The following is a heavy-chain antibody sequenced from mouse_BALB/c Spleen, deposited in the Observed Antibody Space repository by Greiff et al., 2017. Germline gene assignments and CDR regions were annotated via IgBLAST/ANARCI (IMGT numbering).Heavy chain of an antibody. D-gene: IGHD2-4*01. J-gene: IGHJ4*01. V-gene: IGHV3-8*02. Sequence: DVKLVESGPSLVKPSQTLSLTCSVTGDSITSGYWNWIRKFPGNKLEYMGYISYSGSTYYNPSLKSRISITRDTSKNQYYLQLNSVTTEDTATYYCARYSLYDYDPYYYAMDYWGQGTSVTVSS. CDR1: GDSITSGY. CDR2: ISYSGST. CDR3: ARYSLYDYDPYYYAMDY.